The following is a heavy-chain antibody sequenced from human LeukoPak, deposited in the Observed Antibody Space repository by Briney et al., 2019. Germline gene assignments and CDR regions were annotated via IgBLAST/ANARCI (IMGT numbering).Heavy chain of an antibody. V-gene: IGHV4-39*07. Sequence: SETLSLTCTVSGGSISTSNYYWGWVRQPPGRGLEWIGSIYYSGSTYYNPSLKSRVTISVDTSKNQFSLKLSSVTAADTAVYYCARDYVDTAFFDYWGQGTLVTVSS. D-gene: IGHD5-18*01. CDR3: ARDYVDTAFFDY. CDR1: GGSISTSNYY. CDR2: IYYSGST. J-gene: IGHJ4*02.